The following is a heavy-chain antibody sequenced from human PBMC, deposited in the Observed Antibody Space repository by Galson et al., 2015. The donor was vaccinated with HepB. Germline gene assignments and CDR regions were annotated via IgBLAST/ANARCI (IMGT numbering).Heavy chain of an antibody. V-gene: IGHV4-31*03. D-gene: IGHD3-9*01. CDR3: ARDGTLYDILTGYPFRYGMDV. Sequence: SLTCTVSGGSISSGGYYWSWIRQHPGKGLEWIGYIYYSGSTYYNPSLKSRVTISVDTSKNQFSLKLSSVTAADTAVYYCARDGTLYDILTGYPFRYGMDVWGQGTTVTVSS. CDR2: IYYSGST. J-gene: IGHJ6*02. CDR1: GGSISSGGYY.